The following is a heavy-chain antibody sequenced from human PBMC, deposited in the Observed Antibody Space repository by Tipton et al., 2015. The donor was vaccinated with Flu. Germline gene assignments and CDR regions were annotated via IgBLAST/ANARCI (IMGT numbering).Heavy chain of an antibody. D-gene: IGHD5-24*01. CDR2: IYYSGST. V-gene: IGHV4-39*07. Sequence: TLSLTCTVSGGSISSSNYYWGWIRQPPGKGLEWIGSIYYSGSTYYNPSLKSRVTISVDTSKNQFSLKLTSVTAADTAVYYCARGGYNLVYWGQGTLVTVSS. CDR1: GGSISSSNYY. J-gene: IGHJ4*02. CDR3: ARGGYNLVY.